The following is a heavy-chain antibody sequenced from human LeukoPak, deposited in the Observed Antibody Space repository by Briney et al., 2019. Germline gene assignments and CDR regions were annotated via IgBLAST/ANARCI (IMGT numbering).Heavy chain of an antibody. J-gene: IGHJ4*02. CDR1: GCTFAKYW. CDR2: IYPGGHDT. D-gene: IGHD4-11*01. Sequence: GESLEISCQAPGCTFAKYWIGWVRQMPGKGLGWMGIIYPGGHDTRYGPSFQGQVPISVDMSINTAYLQWVRLKASATAMYYCARRFGERLYSNNVVFDSGGQGTLLTVSS. CDR3: ARRFGERLYSNNVVFDS. V-gene: IGHV5-51*01.